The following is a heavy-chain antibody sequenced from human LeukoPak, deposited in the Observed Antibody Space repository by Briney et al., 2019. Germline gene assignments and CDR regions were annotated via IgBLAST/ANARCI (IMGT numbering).Heavy chain of an antibody. Sequence: SVKVSCKASGGTFSSYAISWVRQAPRQGLEWMGGIIPIFGTANYAQKFQGRVTITADESTSTAYMELSSLRPEDTAVYYCARGDGDFWSAHFDYWGQGTLVTVSS. CDR3: ARGDGDFWSAHFDY. D-gene: IGHD3-3*01. J-gene: IGHJ4*02. CDR1: GGTFSSYA. V-gene: IGHV1-69*01. CDR2: IIPIFGTA.